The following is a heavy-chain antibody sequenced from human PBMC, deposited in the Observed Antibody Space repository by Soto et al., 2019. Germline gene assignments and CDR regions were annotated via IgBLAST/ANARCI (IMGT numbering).Heavy chain of an antibody. D-gene: IGHD2-15*01. CDR2: IYYSGST. Sequence: QLQLQESGPGLVKPSETLSLTCTVCGGSISSSSYYWGWIRQPPGKGLEWIGSIYYSGSTYYNPSLKSRVTISVDTSKNQFSLKLSSVTAADTAVYYCAREYCSGGSCYSHYGMDVWGQGTTVTVSS. CDR1: GGSISSSSYY. CDR3: AREYCSGGSCYSHYGMDV. V-gene: IGHV4-39*02. J-gene: IGHJ6*02.